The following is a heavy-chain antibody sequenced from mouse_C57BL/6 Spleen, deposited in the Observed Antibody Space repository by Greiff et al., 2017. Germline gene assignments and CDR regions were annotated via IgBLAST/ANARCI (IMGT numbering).Heavy chain of an antibody. CDR2: ISSGSSAI. Sequence: VTLMESGGGLVKPGGSLKLSCAASGFPFSDYGIHCVRHAPENGLEWVSYISSGSSAIYYTDTVKGRFTISRDNAKNTLFLQMTTLRSEDTAMYYCARGDYDYDWYFDYCGQGTTLTVSS. J-gene: IGHJ2*01. CDR3: ARGDYDYDWYFDY. D-gene: IGHD2-4*01. V-gene: IGHV5-17*01. CDR1: GFPFSDYG.